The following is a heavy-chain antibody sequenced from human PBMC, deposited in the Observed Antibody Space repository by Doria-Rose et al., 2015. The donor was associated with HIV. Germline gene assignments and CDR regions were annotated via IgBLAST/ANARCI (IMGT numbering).Heavy chain of an antibody. Sequence: QVQLQQWGAGLLKPSETLSLTCAVYGGSFRGYYWSWIRQSPGKGLQWIGEIDHSGNSNYNPSLNSRVTVSVDTSKNQFSLKRRSVTAADTAVYYCARRPPYSSSWKYWGQGTLVTVSS. CDR1: GGSFRGYY. J-gene: IGHJ4*02. CDR3: ARRPPYSSSWKY. CDR2: IDHSGNS. V-gene: IGHV4-34*01. D-gene: IGHD6-13*01.